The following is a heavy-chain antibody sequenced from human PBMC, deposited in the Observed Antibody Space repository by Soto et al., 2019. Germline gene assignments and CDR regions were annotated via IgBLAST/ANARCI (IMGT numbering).Heavy chain of an antibody. CDR2: IYNGGNT. V-gene: IGHV3-53*01. CDR1: GFTVGSNY. Sequence: GGSLRLSCAASGFTVGSNYMSWVRQAPGKGLEWVSVIYNGGNTYYADSVKGRFTISRDTSKNTLYLQMNSLRAEDTAVYYCARGDPSSGYALGPALHYYYYGMDVWGQGTTVTVSS. CDR3: ARGDPSSGYALGPALHYYYYGMDV. J-gene: IGHJ6*02. D-gene: IGHD3-22*01.